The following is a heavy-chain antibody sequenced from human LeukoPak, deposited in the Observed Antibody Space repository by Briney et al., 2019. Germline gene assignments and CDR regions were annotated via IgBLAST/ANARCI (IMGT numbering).Heavy chain of an antibody. J-gene: IGHJ6*02. CDR2: ISYDGSNK. CDR3: AKPYDFWSGFPTYGMDV. CDR1: GFTFTSYG. Sequence: PGRSLRLSRAASGFTFTSYGMHWVRQAPGKGLEWVAVISYDGSNKYHADSVKGRFTISRDNSKNTLYLQMKSLRAEDTAVYYCAKPYDFWSGFPTYGMDVWGQGTTVTVSS. V-gene: IGHV3-30*18. D-gene: IGHD3-3*01.